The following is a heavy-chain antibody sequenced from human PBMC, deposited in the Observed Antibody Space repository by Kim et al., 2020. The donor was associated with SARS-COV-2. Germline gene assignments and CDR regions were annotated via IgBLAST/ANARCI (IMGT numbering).Heavy chain of an antibody. J-gene: IGHJ3*01. V-gene: IGHV3-7*03. Sequence: GGSLRLSCAASGFTFSSYWMSWVRQAPGKGLEWVANIKQDGSEKYYVDSVKGRFTISRDNAKNSLYLQMNSLRAEDTAVYYCARDGDIVVVPAAKRPGVPKLTDWGQGTMVTVSS. D-gene: IGHD2-2*01. CDR1: GFTFSSYW. CDR3: ARDGDIVVVPAAKRPGVPKLTD. CDR2: IKQDGSEK.